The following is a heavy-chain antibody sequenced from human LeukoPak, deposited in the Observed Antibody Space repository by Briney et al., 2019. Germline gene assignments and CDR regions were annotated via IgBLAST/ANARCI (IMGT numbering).Heavy chain of an antibody. J-gene: IGHJ4*02. D-gene: IGHD3-3*01. Sequence: PSETLSLTCAVYGGSFNGYYWSWIRQPPGKGLEWIGEINHSGSTNYNQSLKSRVTISVDTSKNQFSLKLSSVTAADTAVYYCARDNYDFWSGYKNGGLDYWGQGTLVTVSS. V-gene: IGHV4-34*01. CDR1: GGSFNGYY. CDR2: INHSGST. CDR3: ARDNYDFWSGYKNGGLDY.